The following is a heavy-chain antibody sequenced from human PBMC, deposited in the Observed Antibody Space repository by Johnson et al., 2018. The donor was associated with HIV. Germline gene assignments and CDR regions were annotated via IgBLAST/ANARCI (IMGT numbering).Heavy chain of an antibody. V-gene: IGHV3-66*01. CDR3: ARDTGGGEPYDI. D-gene: IGHD2-21*01. CDR1: GFTVSSNY. CDR2: IYSGGGT. Sequence: VQLVESGGGVVQPGRSLRLSCAASGFTVSSNYMSWVRQAPGKGLEWVSVIYSGGGTYYADSAKGRFTISRDNSKNTLYLQMNSLRAEDTAVHYCARDTGGGEPYDIWGQGTMVTVSS. J-gene: IGHJ3*02.